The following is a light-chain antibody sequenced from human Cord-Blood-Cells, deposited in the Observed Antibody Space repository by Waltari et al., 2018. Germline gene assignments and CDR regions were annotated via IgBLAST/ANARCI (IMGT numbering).Light chain of an antibody. CDR1: SSDVGGSNY. CDR3: SSYTSSSTLVV. V-gene: IGLV2-14*01. CDR2: DVS. J-gene: IGLJ2*01. Sequence: QSALTQPASVSGSPGQSITISCPGTSSDVGGSNYVSWYQQHPGKAPKLMIYDVSNRPSGFSNRFSGSKSGNTASLTISGLQAEDEADYYCSSYTSSSTLVVFGGGTKLTVL.